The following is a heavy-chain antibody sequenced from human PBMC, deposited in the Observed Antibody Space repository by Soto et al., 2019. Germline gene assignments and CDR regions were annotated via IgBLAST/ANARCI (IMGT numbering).Heavy chain of an antibody. Sequence: QVQLVQSGAEVKKPGSSVKVSCKASGGTFSSYAISWVRQAPGQGLEWMGGIIPIFGTANYAQKFQGRVTITADESTSTAYMELSSLRSEDTAVYYCAKSKYGSGSYSNYYYYGMDVWGQGTTVTVSS. CDR1: GGTFSSYA. CDR2: IIPIFGTA. J-gene: IGHJ6*02. CDR3: AKSKYGSGSYSNYYYYGMDV. D-gene: IGHD3-10*01. V-gene: IGHV1-69*01.